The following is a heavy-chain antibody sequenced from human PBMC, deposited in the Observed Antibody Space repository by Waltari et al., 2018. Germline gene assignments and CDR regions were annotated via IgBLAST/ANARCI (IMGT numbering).Heavy chain of an antibody. J-gene: IGHJ6*02. CDR3: ASPSGLMVRGDQYYYYGMDV. D-gene: IGHD3-10*01. V-gene: IGHV1-69*18. CDR2: IPNFGTA. CDR1: GSSFISYG. Sequence: VQLLQSGAELKKPGESLRVSCKASGSSFISYGIGWVRQTPGTGLEWRGRIPNFGTANSAQKFQGRVTITADESTSTAYMELSSLRSEDTAVYYCASPSGLMVRGDQYYYYGMDVWGQGTTVTVSS.